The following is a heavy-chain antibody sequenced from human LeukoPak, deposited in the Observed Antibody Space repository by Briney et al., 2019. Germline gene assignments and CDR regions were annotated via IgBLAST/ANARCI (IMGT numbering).Heavy chain of an antibody. J-gene: IGHJ4*02. Sequence: PGGSLRLSCAASGFTFSSYSMNWVRQAPGKGLEWVSSISSSSSYIYYADSVKGRFTISRDNAKNSLYLQMNSLRAEDTAVYYCAREAVDTAMAVFDYWGQGTLVTVSS. V-gene: IGHV3-21*01. CDR1: GFTFSSYS. D-gene: IGHD5-18*01. CDR2: ISSSSSYI. CDR3: AREAVDTAMAVFDY.